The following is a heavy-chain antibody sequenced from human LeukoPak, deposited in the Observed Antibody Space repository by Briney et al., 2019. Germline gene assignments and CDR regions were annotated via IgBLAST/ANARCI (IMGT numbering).Heavy chain of an antibody. D-gene: IGHD6-19*01. CDR1: GLPIADFA. CDR2: ISGDGVST. Sequence: GGSLRLSCVASGLPIADFAMHWVRQAPGKGLEWVSLISGDGVSTYYADSVKGRFIISRDNSKNTLELQMNSLRAEDTAVYYCAKVYSSAWYLFDYWGQGVLVTVSS. J-gene: IGHJ4*02. CDR3: AKVYSSAWYLFDY. V-gene: IGHV3-23*01.